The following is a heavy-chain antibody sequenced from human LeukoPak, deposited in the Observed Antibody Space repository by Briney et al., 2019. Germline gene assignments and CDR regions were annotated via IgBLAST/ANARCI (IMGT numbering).Heavy chain of an antibody. J-gene: IGHJ5*02. D-gene: IGHD4-23*01. CDR2: ISSSSYI. CDR1: GFTFSSYS. Sequence: GGSLRLSCAASGFTFSSYSMNWVRQAPGKGLEWFSSISSSSYIYYADSVKGRFTISRDNAKNSLYLQMNSLRAEDTAVYYCARDREDYGGNSGYIFRGWFDPWGQGTLVTVSS. CDR3: ARDREDYGGNSGYIFRGWFDP. V-gene: IGHV3-21*01.